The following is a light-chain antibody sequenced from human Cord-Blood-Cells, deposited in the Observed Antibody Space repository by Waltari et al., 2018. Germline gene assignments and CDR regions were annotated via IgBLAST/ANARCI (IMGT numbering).Light chain of an antibody. Sequence: QSALTQPASVSGSPGQSITTSCPATSSAVGSYNLVSWYQQHPGKAPKLMIYEGSKRPSGVSNRFSGSKSGNTASLTISGLQAEDEADYYCCSYAGSSTWVFGGGTKLTVL. V-gene: IGLV2-23*01. CDR2: EGS. CDR3: CSYAGSSTWV. CDR1: SSAVGSYNL. J-gene: IGLJ3*02.